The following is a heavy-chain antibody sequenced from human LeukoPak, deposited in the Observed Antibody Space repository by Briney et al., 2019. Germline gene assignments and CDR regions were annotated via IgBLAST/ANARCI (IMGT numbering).Heavy chain of an antibody. V-gene: IGHV3-15*01. CDR3: TRVRGVIIENQYYFDY. J-gene: IGHJ4*02. CDR1: GFTFSNAW. Sequence: GGSLRLSCAASGFTFSNAWMSWVRQAPGKGLEWVGRIKSKTDGGTTDYAAPVKGRFTISRGDSKNTLYLQMNSLKTEDTAVYYCTRVRGVIIENQYYFDYWGQGTLVTVSS. D-gene: IGHD3-10*01. CDR2: IKSKTDGGTT.